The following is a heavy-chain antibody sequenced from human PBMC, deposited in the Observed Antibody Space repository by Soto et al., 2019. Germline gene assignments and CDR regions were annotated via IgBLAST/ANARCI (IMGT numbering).Heavy chain of an antibody. CDR1: GGTFSRYT. CDR3: ARGSTIVRGAPSWFDP. J-gene: IGHJ5*02. V-gene: IGHV1-69*02. CDR2: IIPIAAIA. D-gene: IGHD3-10*01. Sequence: QVQLVQSGAEVKKPGCSVNVSCKASGGTFSRYTINCVRQAPGQGLEWMGRIIPIAAIANYTQKFQGRVTITVDKSSTTAYMELSSLRSDDTAVYYCARGSTIVRGAPSWFDPWGQGTLVTVSS.